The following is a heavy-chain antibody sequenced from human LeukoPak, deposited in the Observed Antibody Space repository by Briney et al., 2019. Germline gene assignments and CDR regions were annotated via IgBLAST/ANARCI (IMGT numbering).Heavy chain of an antibody. J-gene: IGHJ3*02. CDR2: IRGSGGST. D-gene: IGHD2-2*02. CDR1: GFPFYSLA. CDR3: ARDGPVVPAAISGCAFDI. Sequence: PGGSLRLFCAASGFPFYSLAVRGGRQAPGKGLEWVSDIRGSGGSTYDADSVKGRFTISRNNSKNTLYLQMNSLRAEDTAMYYCARDGPVVPAAISGCAFDIWGQGTMVTVSS. V-gene: IGHV3-23*01.